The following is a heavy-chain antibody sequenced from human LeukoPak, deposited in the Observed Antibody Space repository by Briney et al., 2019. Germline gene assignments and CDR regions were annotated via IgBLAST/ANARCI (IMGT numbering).Heavy chain of an antibody. D-gene: IGHD2-8*02. J-gene: IGHJ4*02. CDR3: ARTGAWSFFDY. CDR1: GGSISSSSYY. V-gene: IGHV4-39*01. CDR2: IYYSGST. Sequence: PSETLSLTCTVSGGSISSSSYYWGWIRQPPGKGLEWIGSIYYSGSTYYNPSLKSQVTISVDTSKNQFSLKLSSVTAADTAVYYCARTGAWSFFDYWGQGTLVTVSS.